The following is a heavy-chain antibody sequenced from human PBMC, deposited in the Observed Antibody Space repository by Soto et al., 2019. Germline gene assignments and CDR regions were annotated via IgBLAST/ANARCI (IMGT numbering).Heavy chain of an antibody. D-gene: IGHD2-2*01. J-gene: IGHJ4*02. V-gene: IGHV3-23*01. CDR2: ITSSGDKT. Sequence: EVQLLESGGDLVQPGGSRRLSCAASGFSLNNFAMAWVRQAPGKGLEWVSTITSSGDKTSYADSVKGRFIISRDNSKNMLYLQMNSLRVEDTALYYCARDCASTSCSVWRDWGQGTLVTVSS. CDR1: GFSLNNFA. CDR3: ARDCASTSCSVWRD.